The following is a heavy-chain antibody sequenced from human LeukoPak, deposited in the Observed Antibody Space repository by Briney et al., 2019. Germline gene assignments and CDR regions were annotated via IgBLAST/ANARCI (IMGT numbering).Heavy chain of an antibody. CDR2: INSDGSST. CDR1: GFTFSSYW. Sequence: GSLRLSCAASGFTFSSYWMHWVRQAPGKGLVWVSRINSDGSSTSYADSVKGRFTISRDNAKNTLYLQMNSLRAEDTAVYYRARGAMVRGVIYYYYYMDVWGKGTTVTISS. V-gene: IGHV3-74*01. J-gene: IGHJ6*03. D-gene: IGHD3-10*01. CDR3: ARGAMVRGVIYYYYYMDV.